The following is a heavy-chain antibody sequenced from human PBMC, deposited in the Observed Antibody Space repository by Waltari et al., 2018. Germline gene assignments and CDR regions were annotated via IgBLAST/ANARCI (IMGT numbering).Heavy chain of an antibody. CDR3: ARHGGSYYGAFDI. V-gene: IGHV4-59*01. CDR2: IYYSGST. D-gene: IGHD1-26*01. Sequence: QVQLQESGPGLVKPSETLSLTCTVSGGSISSYYWSWIRQPPGKGLEWIGYIYYSGSTNYNPPLKSRVTISVDTSKNQFSLKLSSVTAADTAVYYCARHGGSYYGAFDIWGQGTMVTVSS. J-gene: IGHJ3*02. CDR1: GGSISSYY.